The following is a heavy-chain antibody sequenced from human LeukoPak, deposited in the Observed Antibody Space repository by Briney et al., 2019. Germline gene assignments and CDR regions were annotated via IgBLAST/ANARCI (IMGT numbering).Heavy chain of an antibody. Sequence: SETLSLTCAVYGGSFSGYYWSWIRQPPGKGLEWIGEINHSGSTNYNPSLKSRVTISVDTFKNQFSLKLSSVTAADTAVYYCARGFPPAALDYWGQGTLVTVSS. D-gene: IGHD6-13*01. CDR1: GGSFSGYY. V-gene: IGHV4-34*01. CDR2: INHSGST. J-gene: IGHJ4*02. CDR3: ARGFPPAALDY.